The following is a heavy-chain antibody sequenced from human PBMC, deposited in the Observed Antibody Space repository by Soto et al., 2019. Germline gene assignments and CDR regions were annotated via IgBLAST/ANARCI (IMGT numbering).Heavy chain of an antibody. CDR1: GFTFSSYA. J-gene: IGHJ4*02. CDR3: ATTEGYSVYDGLDYFDY. V-gene: IGHV3-23*01. CDR2: ISGSGGST. D-gene: IGHD5-12*01. Sequence: EVQLLESGGGLVQPGGSLRLSCAASGFTFSSYAMSCVRQAPGKGLEWVSAISGSGGSTYYADSVKGRFTISRDNSKNSLYLQMISLRAEDTAVYYCATTEGYSVYDGLDYFDYWGQGTLVTVSS.